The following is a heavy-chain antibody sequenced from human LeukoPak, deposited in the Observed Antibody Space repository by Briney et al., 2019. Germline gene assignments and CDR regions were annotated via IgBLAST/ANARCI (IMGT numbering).Heavy chain of an antibody. CDR3: ARAVGGYCGGDCPDI. CDR2: INHSVST. V-gene: IGHV4-34*01. J-gene: IGHJ3*02. CDR1: GGSFSGYY. D-gene: IGHD2-21*02. Sequence: PSETLSLTCAVYGGSFSGYYWSWIRQPPGKGLEWIGEINHSVSTNYNPSLKSRVTISVDTSKNQFSLKLSSVTAADTAVYYCARAVGGYCGGDCPDIWGQGTMVTVSS.